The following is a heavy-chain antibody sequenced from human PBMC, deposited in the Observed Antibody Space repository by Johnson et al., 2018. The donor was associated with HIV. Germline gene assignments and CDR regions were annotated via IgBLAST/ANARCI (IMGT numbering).Heavy chain of an antibody. V-gene: IGHV3-7*01. D-gene: IGHD3-10*01. CDR1: GFTFSSYW. J-gene: IGHJ3*02. Sequence: VQLVESGGGVVQPGRSLRLSCAASGFTFSSYWMSWVRQAPGKGLEWVANIKQDGSEKYYVDSVKGRFTISRDNAKNSLYLQMNSLRAEDTAVYYCARDLYWTLWFGDAFDIWGQGTMVTVSS. CDR3: ARDLYWTLWFGDAFDI. CDR2: IKQDGSEK.